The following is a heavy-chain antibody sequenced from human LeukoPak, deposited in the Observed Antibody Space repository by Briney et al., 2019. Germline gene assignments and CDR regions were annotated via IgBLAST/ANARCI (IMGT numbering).Heavy chain of an antibody. V-gene: IGHV4-31*03. CDR1: GGSISSGGYY. Sequence: SETLSLTCTVSGGSISSGGYYWSWIRQHPGKGLEWIGYIYYSGSTYYNPSLKSRVTISVDTSKNQFSLKLSSVTAADTAVYYCARVVYDSSDYLFDYWGQGTLVTVSS. J-gene: IGHJ4*02. CDR3: ARVVYDSSDYLFDY. D-gene: IGHD3-22*01. CDR2: IYYSGST.